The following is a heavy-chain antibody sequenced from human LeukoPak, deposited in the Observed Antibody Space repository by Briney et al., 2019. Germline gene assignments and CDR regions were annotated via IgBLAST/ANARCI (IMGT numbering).Heavy chain of an antibody. CDR2: ISSSGSTI. V-gene: IGHV3-11*04. D-gene: IGHD6-13*01. CDR3: ARGIHSSSWYVFPFDY. J-gene: IGHJ4*02. Sequence: GGSLRLSCAASGFTFSDYYMSWIRQAPGKGLEWVSYISSSGSTIYYADSVKGRFTISRDNAKNSLYLQMNSLRAEDTAVYYCARGIHSSSWYVFPFDYWGQGTLVTVSS. CDR1: GFTFSDYY.